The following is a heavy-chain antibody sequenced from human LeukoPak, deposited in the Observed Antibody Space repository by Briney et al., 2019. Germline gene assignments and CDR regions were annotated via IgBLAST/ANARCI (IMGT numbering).Heavy chain of an antibody. CDR1: GFTFSSYA. D-gene: IGHD3-22*01. CDR2: ISGSGGST. V-gene: IGHV3-23*01. J-gene: IGHJ4*02. Sequence: GGSLRLSCAASGFTFSSYAMSWVRQAPGKGLEWVSAISGSGGSTYYADSVKGRYTISRDNSKNTLYLQMNSLRAEDTAVYYCAKRPSPDSSGYCHYFDYWGQGTLVTVSS. CDR3: AKRPSPDSSGYCHYFDY.